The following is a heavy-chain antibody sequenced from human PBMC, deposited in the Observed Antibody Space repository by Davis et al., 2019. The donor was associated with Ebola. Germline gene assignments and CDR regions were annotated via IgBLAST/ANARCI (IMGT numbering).Heavy chain of an antibody. CDR2: ISYDGSAK. J-gene: IGHJ6*04. CDR1: GFIFSHHG. CDR3: ARADYGSGSSYGMDV. D-gene: IGHD3-10*01. V-gene: IGHV3-30*03. Sequence: GESLKISCAASGFIFSHHGMNWVRQAPGKGLEWVAVISYDGSAKYYADSVKGRFTISRDNAKNSLYLQMNSLRAEDTAVYYCARADYGSGSSYGMDVWGKGTTVTVSS.